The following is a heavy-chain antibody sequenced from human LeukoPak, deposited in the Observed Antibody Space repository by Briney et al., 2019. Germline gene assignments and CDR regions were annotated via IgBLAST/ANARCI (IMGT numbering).Heavy chain of an antibody. CDR3: ARGYCSGGSCYSVEHWFDP. CDR2: INPSSGGT. CDR1: GYTFTKYY. V-gene: IGHV1-2*06. Sequence: ASVKVSCKASGYTFTKYYMFWVRQAPGQGLEWMGRINPSSGGTDYAQKFQGRVTMTRDTSISTAYMELSRLRSDETAMYYCARGYCSGGSCYSVEHWFDPWGQGTLVTVSS. J-gene: IGHJ5*02. D-gene: IGHD2-15*01.